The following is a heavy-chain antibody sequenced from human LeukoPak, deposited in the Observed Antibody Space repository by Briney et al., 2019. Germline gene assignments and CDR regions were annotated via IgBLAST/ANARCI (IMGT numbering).Heavy chain of an antibody. CDR3: ARTVYSSGPNDDHIWFDP. CDR2: IYPGDSDT. Sequence: GESLKISCKGSGYSFTNYWIGWVRQMPGKGLEWMGIIYPGDSDTRYSPSFQGQVTISAEKTISTAYLQWSSLKASDTAMYYCARTVYSSGPNDDHIWFDPWGQGTLVTVSS. D-gene: IGHD6-19*01. CDR1: GYSFTNYW. J-gene: IGHJ5*02. V-gene: IGHV5-51*01.